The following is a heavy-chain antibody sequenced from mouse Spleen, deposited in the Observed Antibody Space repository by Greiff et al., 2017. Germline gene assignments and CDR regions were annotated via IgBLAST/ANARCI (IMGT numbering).Heavy chain of an antibody. D-gene: IGHD1-1*01. J-gene: IGHJ1*03. CDR2: ILPGSGST. CDR3: ARGPPTVVASDWYFDV. CDR1: GYTFTGYW. Sequence: QVQLKQSGAELMKPGASVKLSCKATGYTFTGYWIEWVKQRPGHGLEWIGEILPGSGSTNYNEKFKGKATFTADTSSNTAYMQLSSLTTEDSAIYYCARGPPTVVASDWYFDVWGTGTTVTVSS. V-gene: IGHV1-9*01.